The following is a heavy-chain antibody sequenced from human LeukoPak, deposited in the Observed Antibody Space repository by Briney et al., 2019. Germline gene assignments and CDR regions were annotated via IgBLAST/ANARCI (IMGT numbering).Heavy chain of an antibody. Sequence: SETLSLTCTVSGGSISSGGYYWSWIRQHPGKGLEWIGYIYYSGSTYYNPSLKSRVTISVDTSKNQFSLKLSSVTAADTAVYYCARTQGITIFGVVTNDYWGQGTLVTVSS. CDR1: GGSISSGGYY. CDR3: ARTQGITIFGVVTNDY. J-gene: IGHJ4*02. D-gene: IGHD3-3*01. V-gene: IGHV4-31*03. CDR2: IYYSGST.